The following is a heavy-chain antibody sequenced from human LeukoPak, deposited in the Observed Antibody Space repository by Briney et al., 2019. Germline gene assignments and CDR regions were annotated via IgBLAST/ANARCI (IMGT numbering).Heavy chain of an antibody. CDR3: AREYADRDDYGDYPAD. D-gene: IGHD4-17*01. J-gene: IGHJ4*02. CDR2: ISSSSSTI. Sequence: GGSLRLSCAASGFTFSSYSMNWVRQAPGKGLEWVSYISSSSSTIYYADSVKGRFTISRDNAKNSLYLQMNSLRAEDTAVYYCAREYADRDDYGDYPADWGQGTLVTVSS. V-gene: IGHV3-48*04. CDR1: GFTFSSYS.